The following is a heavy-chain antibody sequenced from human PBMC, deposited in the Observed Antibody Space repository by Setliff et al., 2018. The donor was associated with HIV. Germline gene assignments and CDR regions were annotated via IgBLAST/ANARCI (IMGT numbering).Heavy chain of an antibody. J-gene: IGHJ4*02. D-gene: IGHD1-1*01. CDR1: GFIFSNYV. V-gene: IGHV3-33*01. CDR3: ARDLNWAFDY. CDR2: IYFDGSNS. Sequence: GGSLRLSCAASGFIFSNYVMHWVRQTPGKGLEWVSFIYFDGSNSDYADSVKGRFTISRDNSKNRLYLQMNGLRVEDTAVYYCARDLNWAFDYWGQGILVTVSS.